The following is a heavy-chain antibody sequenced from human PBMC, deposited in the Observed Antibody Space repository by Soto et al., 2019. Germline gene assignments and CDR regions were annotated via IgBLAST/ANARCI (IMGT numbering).Heavy chain of an antibody. V-gene: IGHV3-30-3*01. CDR3: ARDACISTSCSYYYYGMDV. CDR2: ISYDGSNK. Sequence: GGSLRLSCAASGFTFSSYAMHWVRQAPGKGLEWVAVISYDGSNKYYADSVKGRFTISRDNSKNTLYLQMNSLRAEDTAVYYCARDACISTSCSYYYYGMDVWGQGTTVTVSS. D-gene: IGHD2-2*01. J-gene: IGHJ6*02. CDR1: GFTFSSYA.